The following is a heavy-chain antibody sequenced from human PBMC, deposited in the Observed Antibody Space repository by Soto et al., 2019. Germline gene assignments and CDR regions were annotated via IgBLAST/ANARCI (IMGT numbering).Heavy chain of an antibody. CDR2: INPKSGGT. CDR3: ARGDSTDCSNGVCSFFYNHDMDV. J-gene: IGHJ6*02. Sequence: ASVKVSCKASGYSFTDYHIHWVRQAPGQGLEWLGRINPKSGGTSTAQKFQGWVTITTDTSISTASMELTRLTSDDTAIYYCARGDSTDCSNGVCSFFYNHDMDVWGQGTTVTVSS. D-gene: IGHD2-8*01. CDR1: GYSFTDYH. V-gene: IGHV1-2*04.